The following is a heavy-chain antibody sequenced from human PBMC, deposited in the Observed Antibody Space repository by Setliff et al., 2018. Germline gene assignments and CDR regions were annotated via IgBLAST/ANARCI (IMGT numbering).Heavy chain of an antibody. Sequence: GGSLRLSCAGSGFTFSSYSMNWVRQAPGKGLEWVSYISSSSSYIYYADSVKGRFTISRDNARNSLYLQMNSLRVEDTAVYYCARHFRSSKVQFLEYLTDYYFDSWGQGTLVTVSS. V-gene: IGHV3-21*04. J-gene: IGHJ4*02. CDR3: ARHFRSSKVQFLEYLTDYYFDS. CDR1: GFTFSSYS. CDR2: ISSSSSYI. D-gene: IGHD3-3*01.